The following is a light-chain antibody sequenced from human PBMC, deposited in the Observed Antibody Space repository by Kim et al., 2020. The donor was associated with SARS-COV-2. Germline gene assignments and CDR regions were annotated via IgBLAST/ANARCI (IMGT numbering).Light chain of an antibody. Sequence: SYELTQPPSVSVAPGKTATITCGGNNIGAKSVHWNQQKPGQAPVLVVYDDSDRPSGIPERFSGSNSGNTATLTISRVEAGDEADYYCQVWDSGSDQVVFGGGTQLTVL. CDR2: DDS. J-gene: IGLJ2*01. CDR3: QVWDSGSDQVV. V-gene: IGLV3-21*03. CDR1: NIGAKS.